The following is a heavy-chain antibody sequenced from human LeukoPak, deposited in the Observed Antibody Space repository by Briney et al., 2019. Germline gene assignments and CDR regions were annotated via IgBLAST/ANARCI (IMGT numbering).Heavy chain of an antibody. CDR1: GFTFKDYG. V-gene: IGHV3-9*01. CDR3: AKHMSATHTYSFFGLDV. D-gene: IGHD2-15*01. J-gene: IGHJ6*02. Sequence: AGGSLRLSCAATGFTFKDYGMHWVRQPPGKGLEWVSSINWNGGGTDYADSVKGRFTISRDNAKNSLYLQLSSLRPEDTSLYYCAKHMSATHTYSFFGLDVWGQGTTVTVSS. CDR2: INWNGGGT.